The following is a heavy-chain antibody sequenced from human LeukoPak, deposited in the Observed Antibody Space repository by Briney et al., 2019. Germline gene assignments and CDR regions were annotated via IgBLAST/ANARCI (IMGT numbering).Heavy chain of an antibody. CDR1: GYTLTELS. J-gene: IGHJ1*01. D-gene: IGHD1-26*01. CDR2: FDPEDGET. CDR3: ATDLVGATTTRGVEYFQH. Sequence: GASVKVSCKVSGYTLTELSMHWVRQAPGKGLEWMGGFDPEDGETIYAQKFQGRVTMTGDTSTDTAYMELSSLRSEDTAVYYCATDLVGATTTRGVEYFQHWGQGTLVTVSS. V-gene: IGHV1-24*01.